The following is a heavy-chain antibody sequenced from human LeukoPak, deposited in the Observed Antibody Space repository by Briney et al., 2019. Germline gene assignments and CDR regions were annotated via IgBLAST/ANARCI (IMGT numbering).Heavy chain of an antibody. V-gene: IGHV1-18*04. D-gene: IGHD2-15*01. CDR3: ARRGCSGGSCYGRAIYYFDY. Sequence: ASVKVSCKASGYTFTGYYMHWVRQAPGQGLEWMGWISAYNGNTNYAQKLQGRVTMTTDTSTSTAYMELRSLRSDDTAVYYCARRGCSGGSCYGRAIYYFDYWGQGTLVTVSS. CDR2: ISAYNGNT. J-gene: IGHJ4*02. CDR1: GYTFTGYY.